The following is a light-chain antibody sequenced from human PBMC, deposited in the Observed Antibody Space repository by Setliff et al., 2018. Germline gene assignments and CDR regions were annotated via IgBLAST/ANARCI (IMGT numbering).Light chain of an antibody. J-gene: IGLJ1*01. CDR3: AAWDDSLNGRYV. CDR1: SSNIGSNT. Sequence: QSALTQPPSASGTPGQRVTISCSGSSSNIGSNTVNWYQQFPGTAPKFLIYRNNQRPSGVPDRFSGSKSATSASLAISGLQAEDEADYYCAAWDDSLNGRYVFGTGTKVTVL. CDR2: RNN. V-gene: IGLV1-44*01.